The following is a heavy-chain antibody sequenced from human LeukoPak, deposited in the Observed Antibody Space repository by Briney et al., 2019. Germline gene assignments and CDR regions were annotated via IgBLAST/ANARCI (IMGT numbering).Heavy chain of an antibody. CDR2: IYYSGST. CDR1: GGSISSHY. V-gene: IGHV4-59*11. Sequence: SETLSLTCTVSGGSISSHYWSWIRQPPGKGLEWIGYIYYSGSTNYNPSLKSRVTISVDTSKNQFFLKLSSVTAADTAVYYCARDYCSSTSCYTDYWGQGTLVTVSS. D-gene: IGHD2-2*02. CDR3: ARDYCSSTSCYTDY. J-gene: IGHJ4*02.